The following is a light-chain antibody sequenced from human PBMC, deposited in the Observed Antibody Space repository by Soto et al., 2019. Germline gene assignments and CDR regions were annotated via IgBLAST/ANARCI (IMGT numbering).Light chain of an antibody. V-gene: IGKV3-15*01. CDR2: GAS. Sequence: EIVMTQSPATLSVSPGERATLSCRASQSVSSNLAWYQQKPGQAPRLLIYGASTRATGIPARFSGSGSGTESTLTISSLQSEDSAVYYCQQYNNWPQTFGQGTKLEIK. CDR3: QQYNNWPQT. J-gene: IGKJ2*01. CDR1: QSVSSN.